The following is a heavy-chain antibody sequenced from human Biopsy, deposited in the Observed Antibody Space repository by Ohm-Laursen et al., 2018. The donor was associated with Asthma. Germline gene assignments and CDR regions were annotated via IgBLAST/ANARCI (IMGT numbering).Heavy chain of an antibody. CDR3: AKELFPGWELRRGPDS. V-gene: IGHV3-30*18. CDR2: ISFDGSNE. CDR1: RFTYE. Sequence: SLRLSCAASRFTYEMHWVRQAPGKGLEWVAVISFDGSNEDYADSVKGRFTISRDNSKNTLFLEMNSLRPEDTAVYYCAKELFPGWELRRGPDSWGQGTLVTASS. J-gene: IGHJ4*02. D-gene: IGHD1-26*01.